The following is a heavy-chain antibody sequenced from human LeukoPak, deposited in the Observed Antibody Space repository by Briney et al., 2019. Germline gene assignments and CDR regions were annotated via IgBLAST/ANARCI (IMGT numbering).Heavy chain of an antibody. D-gene: IGHD1-26*01. Sequence: PSQTLSLTCTVSGCSISSGGYYWSWIRQHPGKGLEWIGYIYYSGSTYYNPSLKSRVTISVDTSKNQFSLKLSSVTAADTAVYYCATDIGEVGAGPGGYWGQGTLVTVSS. CDR2: IYYSGST. V-gene: IGHV4-31*03. CDR1: GCSISSGGYY. CDR3: ATDIGEVGAGPGGY. J-gene: IGHJ4*02.